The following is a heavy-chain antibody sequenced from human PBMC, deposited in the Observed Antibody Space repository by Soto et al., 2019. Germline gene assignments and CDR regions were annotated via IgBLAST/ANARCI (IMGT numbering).Heavy chain of an antibody. CDR2: INSDGSST. V-gene: IGHV3-74*01. J-gene: IGHJ6*03. D-gene: IGHD3-16*01. CDR3: ARPKLRLGYYYMDV. CDR1: GFTFSSYW. Sequence: GGSLRLSCAASGFTFSSYWMHWVRQAQGKGLVWVSRINSDGSSTSYADSVKGRFTISRDNAKNTLYLQMNSLRAEDTAVYYCARPKLRLGYYYMDVWGKGTTVTVSS.